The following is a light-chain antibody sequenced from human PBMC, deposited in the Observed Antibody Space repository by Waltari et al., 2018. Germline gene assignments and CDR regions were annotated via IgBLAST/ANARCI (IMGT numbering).Light chain of an antibody. V-gene: IGKV4-1*01. CDR1: QTILYSSNNKNY. Sequence: DIVMTQSPYSLAVSLGERATHNFKSRQTILYSSNNKNYLAWYQQKPGQPPKLLIYWASARESGVPDRFSGSGSGTDFTLTISSLQAEDVAVYYCQQYYSTPPTFGQGTRLEIK. J-gene: IGKJ5*01. CDR2: WAS. CDR3: QQYYSTPPT.